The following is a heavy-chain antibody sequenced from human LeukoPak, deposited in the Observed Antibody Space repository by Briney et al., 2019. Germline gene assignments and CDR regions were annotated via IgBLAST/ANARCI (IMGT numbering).Heavy chain of an antibody. D-gene: IGHD6-13*01. V-gene: IGHV3-74*01. J-gene: IGHJ4*02. Sequence: GALRLSCAASGFTFSNHWMHWVRQTPGKGLVWVSRIRSDGGTIDYADSVRGRFTISRDNAKNSLYLQMNSLRAEDTAVYYCARDWATPIWYSSSWYGGSYFDYWGQGTLVTVSS. CDR1: GFTFSNHW. CDR2: IRSDGGTI. CDR3: ARDWATPIWYSSSWYGGSYFDY.